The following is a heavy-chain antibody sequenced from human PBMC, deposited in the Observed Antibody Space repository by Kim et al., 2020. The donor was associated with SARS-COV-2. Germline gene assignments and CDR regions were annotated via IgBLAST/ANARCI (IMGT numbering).Heavy chain of an antibody. D-gene: IGHD3-10*01. V-gene: IGHV3-33*01. J-gene: IGHJ6*02. CDR3: ARGPLHFTMVANYYGMDV. CDR1: KFIISNYV. CDR2: IWDDGSNK. Sequence: GGSLRLSCEASKFIISNYVMQWVRQAPGKGLEWVAVIWDDGSNKNYADSVKGRFTIFRDNSKNTLYLQMNSLRAEDTAVYYCARGPLHFTMVANYYGMDVWGQGTTVTVSS.